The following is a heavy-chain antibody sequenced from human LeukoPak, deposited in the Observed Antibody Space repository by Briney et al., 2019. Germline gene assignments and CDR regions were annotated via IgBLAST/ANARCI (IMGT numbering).Heavy chain of an antibody. CDR3: ARHRPHDYGELEN. CDR2: IIPIFGTA. CDR1: GGTFSSYA. D-gene: IGHD4-17*01. J-gene: IGHJ4*02. Sequence: SVKVSCKASGGTFSSYAISWVRQAPGQGLEWMGGIIPIFGTANYAQKFQGRVTITTDESTSTAYMELSSLRSEDTAVYYCARHRPHDYGELENWGQGTLVTVSS. V-gene: IGHV1-69*05.